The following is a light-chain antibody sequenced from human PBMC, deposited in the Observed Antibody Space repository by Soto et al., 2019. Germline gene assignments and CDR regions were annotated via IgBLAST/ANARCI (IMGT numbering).Light chain of an antibody. Sequence: QSVLTQPRSVSGSPGQSVTISCTGTSSDVGVYNYVSWYQQHPGKAPKLMIYDVSKRPSGVPDRFSGSKSGNTASLTISGLQAEDEAYYYCCAYAGSYTWVFGGGTKLTVL. V-gene: IGLV2-11*01. CDR1: SSDVGVYNY. CDR3: CAYAGSYTWV. J-gene: IGLJ3*02. CDR2: DVS.